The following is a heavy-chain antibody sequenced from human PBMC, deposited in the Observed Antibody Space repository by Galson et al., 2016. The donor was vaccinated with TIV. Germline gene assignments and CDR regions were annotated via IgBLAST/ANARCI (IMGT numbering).Heavy chain of an antibody. Sequence: SETLSLTCAVSGASITSRNWWGWVRQPPGKGLEWIGEIYHTGRTNYNPSLMNRVTISADTSKNQFSLTLNSMTAADTAVYYCARWGDSSEYIYGFDYWGQGTLVTVSS. CDR2: IYHTGRT. D-gene: IGHD5-18*01. CDR1: GASITSRNW. V-gene: IGHV4-4*02. J-gene: IGHJ4*02. CDR3: ARWGDSSEYIYGFDY.